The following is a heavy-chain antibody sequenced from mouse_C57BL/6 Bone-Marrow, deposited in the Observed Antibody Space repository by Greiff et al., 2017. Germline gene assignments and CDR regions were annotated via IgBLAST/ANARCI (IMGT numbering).Heavy chain of an antibody. Sequence: VQLQESGAELVRPGASVTLSCKASGYTFTDYEMHWVKQTPVHGLEWIGAIDPETGGTAYNQKFKGKAILTADKSSSTAYMELRSLTSEDSAVYYCTRWFYYDYDTWFANWGQGTLVTVSA. CDR3: TRWFYYDYDTWFAN. D-gene: IGHD2-4*01. CDR2: IDPETGGT. V-gene: IGHV1-15*01. J-gene: IGHJ3*01. CDR1: GYTFTDYE.